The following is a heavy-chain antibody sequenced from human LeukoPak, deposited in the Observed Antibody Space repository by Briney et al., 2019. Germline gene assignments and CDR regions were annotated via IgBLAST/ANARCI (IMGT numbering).Heavy chain of an antibody. D-gene: IGHD1-26*01. CDR3: AIVGATSGHDY. CDR1: GGSFSGYY. J-gene: IGHJ4*02. CDR2: INHSGST. Sequence: KPSETLSLTCAVYGGSFSGYYWSWIRQPPGKGLEWIGEINHSGSTNYNPSLKSRVTISVDTSKNQFSLKLSSVTAADTAVYYCAIVGATSGHDYWGQGTLVTVSS. V-gene: IGHV4-34*01.